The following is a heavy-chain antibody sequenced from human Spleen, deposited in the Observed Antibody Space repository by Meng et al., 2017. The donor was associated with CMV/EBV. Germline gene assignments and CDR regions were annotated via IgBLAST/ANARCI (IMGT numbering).Heavy chain of an antibody. D-gene: IGHD3-3*01. CDR1: GDSVSTKTAD. J-gene: IGHJ4*02. CDR2: TYYRYKWYN. Sequence: ISGDSVSTKTADWNWIRQSPSRGLEWLGRTYYRYKWYNDYALSVKSRLTINPDTSKNQFSLHLNSVTPDDTAVYYCARFSVFGVGDYWGQGTLVTVSS. CDR3: ARFSVFGVGDY. V-gene: IGHV6-1*01.